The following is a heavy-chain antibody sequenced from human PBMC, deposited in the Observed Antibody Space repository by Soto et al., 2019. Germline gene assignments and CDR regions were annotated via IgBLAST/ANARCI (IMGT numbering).Heavy chain of an antibody. CDR3: ARSSSKGYSGYGTFDY. Sequence: ASVKVSCKASGGTFSSYTISWVRQAPGQGLEWMGRIIPILGIANYAQKFQGRVTITADKSTGTAYMELSSLSSEDTAVYYCARSSSKGYSGYGTFDYWGQGTLVTVSS. V-gene: IGHV1-69*02. CDR2: IIPILGIA. CDR1: GGTFSSYT. J-gene: IGHJ4*02. D-gene: IGHD5-12*01.